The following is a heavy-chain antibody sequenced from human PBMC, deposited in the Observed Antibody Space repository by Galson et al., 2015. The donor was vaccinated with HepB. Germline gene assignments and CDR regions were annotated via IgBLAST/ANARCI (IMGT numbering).Heavy chain of an antibody. J-gene: IGHJ4*02. Sequence: SLRLSCAASGFTFSSYSINWVRQAPGKGLEWVSSISSGSSYIYHADSVKGRFTISRDNSNNSLYLQMNSLRAEDTAVYYCARVARTGSYPLYFDYWGLGTLVTVSS. CDR3: ARVARTGSYPLYFDY. CDR1: GFTFSSYS. V-gene: IGHV3-21*01. D-gene: IGHD1-26*01. CDR2: ISSGSSYI.